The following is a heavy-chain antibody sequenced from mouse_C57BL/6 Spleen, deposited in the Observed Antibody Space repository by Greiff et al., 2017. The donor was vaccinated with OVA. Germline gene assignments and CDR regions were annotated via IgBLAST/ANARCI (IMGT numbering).Heavy chain of an antibody. CDR3: ARTGSAMDY. Sequence: VQLQQSGPELVKPGASVKIPCKASGYTFTDYNMDWVKQSHGTSLEWIGDINPNNGGTIYNQQFKSKATLTVAKSSSTAYMELRSLTSEDTAVYYCARTGSAMDYWGQGTSVTVSS. V-gene: IGHV1-18*01. CDR1: GYTFTDYN. J-gene: IGHJ4*01. CDR2: INPNNGGT.